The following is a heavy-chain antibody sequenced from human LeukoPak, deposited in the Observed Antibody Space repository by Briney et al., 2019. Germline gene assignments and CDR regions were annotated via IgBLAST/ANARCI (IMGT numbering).Heavy chain of an antibody. J-gene: IGHJ4*02. CDR3: AKSPYSSSWDFDY. Sequence: PGRSLRLSCAASGFTFSSYGMHWVRQAPGKGLEWVAVISYDGSNKYYADSVKGRFTTSRDNSKNTLYLQMNSLRAEDTAVYYCAKSPYSSSWDFDYWGQGTLVTVSS. D-gene: IGHD6-13*01. CDR2: ISYDGSNK. CDR1: GFTFSSYG. V-gene: IGHV3-30*18.